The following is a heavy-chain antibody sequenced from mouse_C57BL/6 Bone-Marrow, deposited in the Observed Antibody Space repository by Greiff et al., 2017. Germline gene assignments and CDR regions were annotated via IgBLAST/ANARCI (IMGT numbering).Heavy chain of an antibody. CDR2: INPSSGYT. Sequence: VQLQQSGAELARPGASVKMSCKASGYTFTSYTMHWVKQRPGQGLEWIGYINPSSGYTKYNQKFKDKATLTADKSSSTAYMKLSSLTSEDSAVYYCARLYYDYDGFAYWGQGTLVTGSA. CDR1: GYTFTSYT. CDR3: ARLYYDYDGFAY. J-gene: IGHJ3*01. D-gene: IGHD2-4*01. V-gene: IGHV1-4*01.